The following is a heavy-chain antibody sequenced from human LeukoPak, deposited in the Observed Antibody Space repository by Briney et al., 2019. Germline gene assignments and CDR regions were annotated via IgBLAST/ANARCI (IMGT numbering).Heavy chain of an antibody. CDR1: GSTFSSYA. CDR2: ISSSISSGSTI. J-gene: IGHJ3*02. CDR3: ARDSASVGHNDAFDI. V-gene: IGHV3-48*04. Sequence: GGSLRLSRAASGSTFSSYAMNWVRQAPGKGLAWVSYISSSISSGSTIYYVDSVKGRFTISRDNAKNSFYLQMHRLRAEDTAVYYCARDSASVGHNDAFDIWGQGTMVTVSS. D-gene: IGHD2-15*01.